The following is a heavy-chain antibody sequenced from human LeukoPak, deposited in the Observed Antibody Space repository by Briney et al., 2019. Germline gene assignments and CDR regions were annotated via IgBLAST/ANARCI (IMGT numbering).Heavy chain of an antibody. J-gene: IGHJ5*01. D-gene: IGHD2-21*02. Sequence: SETLSLPCTVSGGSISTSSYYWGWVRQPPGKGLEWIGNIFYSGSTYYNSSLKSRVTISIDTSNNQVSLKMSSMTAADTAVYYCAKSDGYGLIDSWGQGTLVTVSS. CDR3: AKSDGYGLIDS. V-gene: IGHV4-39*01. CDR2: IFYSGST. CDR1: GGSISTSSYY.